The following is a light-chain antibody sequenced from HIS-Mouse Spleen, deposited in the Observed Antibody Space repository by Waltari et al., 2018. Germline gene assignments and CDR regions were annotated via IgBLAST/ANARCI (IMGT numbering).Light chain of an antibody. CDR1: QSVSSSY. V-gene: IGKV3-20*01. CDR2: GAS. CDR3: QQYGSSPRT. J-gene: IGKJ3*01. Sequence: EIVLTQSPGTLSLSPGERATLSCRASQSVSSSYLAWYQQKPGQAPRLLIYGASSRANGIPDRFSGSGSGTDFTLTISRLEPEDFAVYYCQQYGSSPRTFGPGTKVDIK.